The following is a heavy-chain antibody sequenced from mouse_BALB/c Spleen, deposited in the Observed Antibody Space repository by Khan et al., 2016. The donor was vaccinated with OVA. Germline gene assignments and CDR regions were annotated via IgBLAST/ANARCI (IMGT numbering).Heavy chain of an antibody. CDR1: GYSFTGYF. CDR3: ARKNVSDLDY. J-gene: IGHJ2*01. V-gene: IGHV1-20*02. Sequence: VQLKQSGPELVKPGASVKISCKASGYSFTGYFMNWVMQSPGKGLEWIGRINPHIGETLYNQKFKGKATLTVDESSRTVHMELRSLASEDAAVDYCARKNVSDLDYWGQGTTLTVSS. CDR2: INPHIGET.